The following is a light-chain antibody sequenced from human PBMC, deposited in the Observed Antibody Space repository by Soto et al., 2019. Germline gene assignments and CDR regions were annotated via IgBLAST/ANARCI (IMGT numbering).Light chain of an antibody. V-gene: IGKV3D-20*01. CDR1: QSVSSSY. CDR2: DAS. CDR3: QQDGSSPPIT. J-gene: IGKJ5*01. Sequence: ESVLTQSPATLSLSPGERAALSCGASQSVSSSYLAWYQQKPGLAPRLLIYDASSRATGIPDRFSGSGSGTDFTLTISRLEPEDFAVDYCQQDGSSPPITFGQGTRLAIK.